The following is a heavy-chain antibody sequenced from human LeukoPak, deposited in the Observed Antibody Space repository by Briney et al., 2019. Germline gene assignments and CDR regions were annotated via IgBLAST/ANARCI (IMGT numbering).Heavy chain of an antibody. CDR3: ARVGKRWEELDY. CDR2: IYYSGTT. J-gene: IGHJ4*02. V-gene: IGHV4-39*07. D-gene: IGHD1-26*01. Sequence: SETLSLTCTVSGGSISSSSYYWGWIRQPPGKGLEWIGSIYYSGTTNYNPSLRSRVTMSVDTSKNQFSLKLNSVTAADTAVYYCARVGKRWEELDYWGQGTLVTVSS. CDR1: GGSISSSSYY.